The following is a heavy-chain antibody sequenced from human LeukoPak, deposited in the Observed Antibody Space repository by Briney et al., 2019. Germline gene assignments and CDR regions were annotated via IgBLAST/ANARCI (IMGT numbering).Heavy chain of an antibody. CDR3: ARHYYDFWSGYYGPWFDP. CDR1: NASISSSSYY. V-gene: IGHV4-39*01. Sequence: SETLSLTCTVSNASISSSSYYWGWLRQPPGKRLEWIGSIYYSASTYYNPSLKSRVTISVDTSKNQFSLKLSSVTAADTAVYYCARHYYDFWSGYYGPWFDPWGQGTLVTVSS. D-gene: IGHD3-3*01. CDR2: IYYSAST. J-gene: IGHJ5*02.